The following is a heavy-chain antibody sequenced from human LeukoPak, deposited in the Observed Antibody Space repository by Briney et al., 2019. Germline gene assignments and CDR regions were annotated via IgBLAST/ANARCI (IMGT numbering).Heavy chain of an antibody. D-gene: IGHD3-22*01. CDR3: ARGGGPYYYDSSGYAGYFDY. CDR1: GGSFSGYY. Sequence: SSETLSLTCAVYGGSFSGYYWSWIRQPPGKGLEWIGYIYYSGSTYYNPSLKSRVTISVDTSKNQFSLKLSSVTAADTAVYYCARGGGPYYYDSSGYAGYFDYWGQGTLVTVSS. CDR2: IYYSGST. J-gene: IGHJ4*02. V-gene: IGHV4-30-4*08.